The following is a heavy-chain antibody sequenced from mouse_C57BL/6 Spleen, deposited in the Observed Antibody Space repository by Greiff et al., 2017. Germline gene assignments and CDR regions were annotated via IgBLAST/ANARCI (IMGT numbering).Heavy chain of an antibody. V-gene: IGHV1-55*01. CDR2: IYPGSGST. CDR1: GYTFPSYW. J-gene: IGHJ1*03. Sequence: VQLQQSGAELVKPGASVKMSCKASGYTFPSYWITWVKQRPGQGLEWIGDIYPGSGSTNYNEKFKSKATLTVDTSSSPAYLQLSSLTSTDSAVYSCSCWLLRGYFDVWGTGTTVTVSS. CDR3: SCWLLRGYFDV. D-gene: IGHD2-3*01.